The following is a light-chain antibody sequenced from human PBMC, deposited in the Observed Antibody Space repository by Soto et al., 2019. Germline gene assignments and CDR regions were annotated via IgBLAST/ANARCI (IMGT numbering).Light chain of an antibody. CDR2: GAS. CDR1: QSISRN. CDR3: QQYNNWPFT. J-gene: IGKJ3*01. Sequence: EIVMTQSPATLSVSPGERATLSCRASQSISRNLAWYQQKPGQAPRLLIYGASPRATGVPATFSGSGSGTDFTLTISSLQSEDFALYYCQQYNNWPFTFGAGTKVDIK. V-gene: IGKV3-15*01.